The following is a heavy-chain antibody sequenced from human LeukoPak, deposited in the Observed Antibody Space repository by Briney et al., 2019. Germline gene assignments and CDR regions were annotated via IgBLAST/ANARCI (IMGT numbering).Heavy chain of an antibody. CDR3: ARGIRDCYDSSGYHY. V-gene: IGHV1-18*01. D-gene: IGHD3-22*01. J-gene: IGHJ4*02. CDR2: ISAYNGNT. CDR1: GYTFTSYG. Sequence: ASVKVSCKASGYTFTSYGISWVRQAPGQGLEWMGWISAYNGNTNYAQKLQGRVTMTTDTSTSTAYMELRSLRSDDTAVYYCARGIRDCYDSSGYHYWGQGTLVTVSS.